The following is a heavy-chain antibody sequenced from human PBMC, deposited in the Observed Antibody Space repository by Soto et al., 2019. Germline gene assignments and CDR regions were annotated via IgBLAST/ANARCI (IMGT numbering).Heavy chain of an antibody. D-gene: IGHD5-12*01. J-gene: IGHJ4*02. CDR3: ARDGYNLYVDY. Sequence: PGGSLRLSCAASGFTFSDYYMSWIRQAPGKGLEWVSYISSSSSYTNYAESVKGQFTISRDNAKNTLYIQMNSLRAEDTAVYYCARDGYNLYVDYWGQGT. CDR2: ISSSSSYT. V-gene: IGHV3-11*05. CDR1: GFTFSDYY.